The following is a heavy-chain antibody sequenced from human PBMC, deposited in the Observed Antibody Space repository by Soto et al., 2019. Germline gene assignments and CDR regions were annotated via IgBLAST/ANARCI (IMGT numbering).Heavy chain of an antibody. J-gene: IGHJ6*02. CDR3: ARRKYGTPSGHFYGVDA. Sequence: GESLKIFCQVSGYNFNRYWVAWGRQTPGKGLEWIGMFYSGDSNTRYSPSFQGQVTLSVDKSITPAYLQWDSLKASDTGVYSCARRKYGTPSGHFYGVDAWGQGTAVTVSS. CDR1: GYNFNRYW. V-gene: IGHV5-51*01. CDR2: FYSGDSNT. D-gene: IGHD3-10*01.